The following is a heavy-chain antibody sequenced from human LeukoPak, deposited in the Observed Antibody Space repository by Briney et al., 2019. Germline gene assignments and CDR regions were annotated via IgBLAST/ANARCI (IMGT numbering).Heavy chain of an antibody. D-gene: IGHD4-23*01. Sequence: PGGSLRLSCAASGFTFSSYWMHWVRQAPGKGLVWVSRISTDGTNTNYADSVKGRFTISRDNAKNTLYLQMNSLRGEDTAVYYCVRGAYLGGPYFDYWGQGTLVTVSS. CDR3: VRGAYLGGPYFDY. CDR1: GFTFSSYW. CDR2: ISTDGTNT. J-gene: IGHJ4*02. V-gene: IGHV3-74*01.